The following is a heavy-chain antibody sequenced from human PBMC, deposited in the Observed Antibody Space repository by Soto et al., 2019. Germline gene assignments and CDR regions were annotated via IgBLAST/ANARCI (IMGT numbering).Heavy chain of an antibody. Sequence: GGSLRLSCAASGFTFSSYGMHWVRQAPGKGLEWVAVISYDGSNKYYADSVKGRFTISRDNSKNTLYLQMNSLRAEDTAVYYCAKDTYPDTAPAVYYYGMDVWGQGTTVTV. D-gene: IGHD5-18*01. V-gene: IGHV3-30*18. CDR2: ISYDGSNK. CDR1: GFTFSSYG. CDR3: AKDTYPDTAPAVYYYGMDV. J-gene: IGHJ6*02.